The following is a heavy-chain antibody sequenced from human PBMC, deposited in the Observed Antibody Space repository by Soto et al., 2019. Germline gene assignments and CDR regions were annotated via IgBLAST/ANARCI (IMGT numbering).Heavy chain of an antibody. Sequence: SETLSLTCAAYGGSFSGYYWSWIRQPPGKGLEWIGEINHSGSTNYNPSLKSRVTISVDTSKNQFSQKLSSVTAADTAVYYCARGPALKYSGYDGPLYWGQGTLVTVSS. D-gene: IGHD5-12*01. V-gene: IGHV4-34*01. CDR2: INHSGST. J-gene: IGHJ4*02. CDR3: ARGPALKYSGYDGPLY. CDR1: GGSFSGYY.